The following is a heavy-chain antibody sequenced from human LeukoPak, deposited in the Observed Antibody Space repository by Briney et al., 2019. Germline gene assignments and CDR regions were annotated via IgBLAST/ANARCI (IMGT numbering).Heavy chain of an antibody. CDR1: GFTFSSYS. CDR3: AREFDAFDI. V-gene: IGHV3-21*01. CDR2: ISSSSSYT. Sequence: GGSLRLSCAASGFTFSSYSMNWVRQAPGKGLEWVSSISSSSSYTYYADSVKGRFTISRDNAKNSLYLQMNSLRAEDTAVYYCAREFDAFDIWGQGTMVTVSS. J-gene: IGHJ3*02.